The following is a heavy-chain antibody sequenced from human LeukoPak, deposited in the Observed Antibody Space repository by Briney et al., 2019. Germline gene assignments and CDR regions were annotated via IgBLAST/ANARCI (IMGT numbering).Heavy chain of an antibody. D-gene: IGHD2-15*01. CDR3: AKDEEVVAATPYMDV. CDR1: GFTFSTYS. J-gene: IGHJ6*03. CDR2: ISSTSSTK. V-gene: IGHV3-48*01. Sequence: GGSLRLSCAASGFTFSTYSMNWVRQASGKGLEWLSYISSTSSTKYYADSVKGRFTISRDNSKNTLYLQMNSLRAEDTAVYYCAKDEEVVAATPYMDVWGKGTTVTISS.